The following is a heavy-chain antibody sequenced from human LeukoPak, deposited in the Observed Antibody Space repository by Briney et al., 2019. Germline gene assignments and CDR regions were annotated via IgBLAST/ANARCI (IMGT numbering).Heavy chain of an antibody. V-gene: IGHV3-48*02. CDR1: GLTFGTYA. Sequence: PGGSLRLSCAASGLTFGTYAMNWVRQAPGKGLEWVSYISSSSSTIYFPDSVKGRFTISRDNAKNSLYLQMNGLRDEDTAVYYCARDAGSGYFDYWGQGTLVTVSS. D-gene: IGHD6-19*01. J-gene: IGHJ4*02. CDR2: ISSSSSTI. CDR3: ARDAGSGYFDY.